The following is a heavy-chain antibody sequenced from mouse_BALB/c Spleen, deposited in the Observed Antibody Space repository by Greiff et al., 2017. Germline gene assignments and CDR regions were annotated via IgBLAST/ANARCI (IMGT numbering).Heavy chain of an antibody. CDR2: ISSGGSYT. J-gene: IGHJ2*01. Sequence: EVHLVESGGDLVKPGGSLKLSCAASGFTFSSYGMSWVRQTPDKRLEWVATISSGGSYTYYPDSVKGRFTISRDNAKNTLYLQMSSLKSEDTAMYYCARQDYGYGYWGQGTTLTVSS. CDR3: ARQDYGYGY. V-gene: IGHV5-6*01. CDR1: GFTFSSYG. D-gene: IGHD1-2*01.